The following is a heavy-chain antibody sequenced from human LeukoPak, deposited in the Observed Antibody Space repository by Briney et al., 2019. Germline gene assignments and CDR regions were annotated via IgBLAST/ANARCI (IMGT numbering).Heavy chain of an antibody. CDR1: GFTFSSYA. CDR2: ISYDGCNK. CDR3: AREGYSSSWYSGTYYYYYMDV. D-gene: IGHD6-13*01. V-gene: IGHV3-30*04. J-gene: IGHJ6*03. Sequence: GGSLRLSCAASGFTFSSYAMHWVRQAPGKGLEWVAVISYDGCNKYYADSVKGRFTISRDNAKNSLYLQMNSLRAEDTAVYYCAREGYSSSWYSGTYYYYYMDVWGKGTTVTVSS.